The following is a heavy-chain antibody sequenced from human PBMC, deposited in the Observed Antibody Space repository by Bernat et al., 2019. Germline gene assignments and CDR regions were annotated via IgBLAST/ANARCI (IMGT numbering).Heavy chain of an antibody. CDR2: INHSGST. V-gene: IGHV4-34*01. CDR1: GGSFSGYY. CDR3: ARGPRRRRHDAFDI. J-gene: IGHJ3*02. Sequence: QVQLQQWGAGLLKPSETLSLTCAVYGGSFSGYYWSWIRQPPGKGLEWIGEINHSGSTNYNPSLKSRVTISVDTSKNQFSLKLSSVTAADTAVYHCARGPRRRRHDAFDIWGQGTMVTVSS.